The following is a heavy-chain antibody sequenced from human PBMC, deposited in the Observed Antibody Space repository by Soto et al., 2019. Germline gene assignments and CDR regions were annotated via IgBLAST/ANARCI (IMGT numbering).Heavy chain of an antibody. D-gene: IGHD3-16*01. Sequence: QVQLVQSGAEVKKPGASVKVSCKASGYTFTSYHVHWVRQAPGQGLEWMGIINPSGGSTSYAQKLQGRGTMTRDTSTSTVDMELSSLRSEDTAVYYCARGGGYYGTDGWGQGTTVTVSS. CDR2: INPSGGST. J-gene: IGHJ6*02. CDR3: ARGGGYYGTDG. CDR1: GYTFTSYH. V-gene: IGHV1-46*01.